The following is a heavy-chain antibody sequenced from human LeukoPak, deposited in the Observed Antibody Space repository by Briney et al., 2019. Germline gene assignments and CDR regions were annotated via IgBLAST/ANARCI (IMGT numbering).Heavy chain of an antibody. J-gene: IGHJ4*02. Sequence: SVKVSCKASGGTFSSYAISWVRQAPGQGLEWMGGIIPIFGTANYAQKFQGRVTMTTDTSTSTAYMELRSLRSDDTAVYYCAREFDYGGPNQAYYFDYWGQGTLVTVSS. V-gene: IGHV1-69*05. CDR2: IIPIFGTA. CDR3: AREFDYGGPNQAYYFDY. D-gene: IGHD4-23*01. CDR1: GGTFSSYA.